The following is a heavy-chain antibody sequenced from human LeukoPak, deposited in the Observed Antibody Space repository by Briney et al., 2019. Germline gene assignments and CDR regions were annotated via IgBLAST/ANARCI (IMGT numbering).Heavy chain of an antibody. CDR1: GASISSYY. V-gene: IGHV4-59*08. CDR2: VHYSGST. J-gene: IGHJ4*02. CDR3: ARGGNYGDYDGNFDY. D-gene: IGHD4-17*01. Sequence: SETLSLTCTVSGASISSYYWSWIRQPPGKGLEWIGYVHYSGSTNYNPSLRSRVTMSVDTSKNQFSLKVTSVTVAATAVYYCARGGNYGDYDGNFDYWGQGSLATVSS.